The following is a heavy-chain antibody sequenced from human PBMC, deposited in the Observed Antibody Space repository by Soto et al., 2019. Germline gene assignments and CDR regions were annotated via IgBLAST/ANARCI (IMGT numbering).Heavy chain of an antibody. CDR2: FYPGDSDT. CDR3: ARQGNGAEGFDY. D-gene: IGHD4-17*01. Sequence: GESLKISCKGSGYYFPSYWIGWVRQMPGKGLEWMGIFYPGDSDTRYSPSFQGRVTISADRSISTAYLQWSSLKPSDTDMYYCARQGNGAEGFDYWGQGTLVTVSS. V-gene: IGHV5-51*01. J-gene: IGHJ4*02. CDR1: GYYFPSYW.